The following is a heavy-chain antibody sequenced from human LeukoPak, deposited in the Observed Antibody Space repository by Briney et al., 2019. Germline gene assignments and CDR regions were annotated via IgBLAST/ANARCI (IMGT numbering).Heavy chain of an antibody. CDR1: GYTFSGYD. CDR3: ARESSSRWPLYHYYFDY. V-gene: IGHV1-2*02. D-gene: IGHD6-19*01. Sequence: RASVKVSCKASGYTFSGYDMHWVRQAPGQGLEWMGWINPNSGGTNYAQNLQGRVTITRDTSISTAYMELSRLRSDDTAVYYCARESSSRWPLYHYYFDYWGHGTLVTVSS. CDR2: INPNSGGT. J-gene: IGHJ4*01.